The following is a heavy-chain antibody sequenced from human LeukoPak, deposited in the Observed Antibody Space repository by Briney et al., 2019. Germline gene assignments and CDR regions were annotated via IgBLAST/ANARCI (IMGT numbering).Heavy chain of an antibody. CDR3: ARDGGKYSSSWYPY. J-gene: IGHJ4*02. V-gene: IGHV1-2*02. Sequence: ASVKVSCKASGYTFTGYYMHWVRQAPGQGLEWMGWINPNSGGTNYAQKFQGRVTMTRDTSISTAYMELSRLRSDDTAVYYCARDGGKYSSSWYPYWGQGTLVTVSS. CDR2: INPNSGGT. CDR1: GYTFTGYY. D-gene: IGHD6-13*01.